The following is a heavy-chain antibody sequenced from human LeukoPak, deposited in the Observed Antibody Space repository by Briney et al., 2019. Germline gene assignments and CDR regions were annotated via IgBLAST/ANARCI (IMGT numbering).Heavy chain of an antibody. CDR2: ISYDGNNK. V-gene: IGHV3-30*04. D-gene: IGHD3-10*01. Sequence: GGSLRLSCAASGFTFSSYAMHWVRQAPGKGLEWVSVISYDGNNKYYTDSVKGRFISSRDNSKNTLYLQMNSLRAEDTAVYYCARVASGSPNYYYYGLDVWGQGTTVTVSS. CDR3: ARVASGSPNYYYYGLDV. CDR1: GFTFSSYA. J-gene: IGHJ6*02.